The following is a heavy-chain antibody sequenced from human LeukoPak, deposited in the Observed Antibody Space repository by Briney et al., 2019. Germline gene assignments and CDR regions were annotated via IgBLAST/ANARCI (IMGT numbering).Heavy chain of an antibody. D-gene: IGHD5-18*01. Sequence: ASVKVSCKASGYTFTGDYIHWVRQAPGQGLEWMGWISAYNGNTNYAQKLQGRVTMTTDTSTSTAYMELKSLRSDDTAVYYCARDNSFRLDNWFDPWGQGTLVTVSS. V-gene: IGHV1-18*04. CDR1: GYTFTGDY. J-gene: IGHJ5*02. CDR2: ISAYNGNT. CDR3: ARDNSFRLDNWFDP.